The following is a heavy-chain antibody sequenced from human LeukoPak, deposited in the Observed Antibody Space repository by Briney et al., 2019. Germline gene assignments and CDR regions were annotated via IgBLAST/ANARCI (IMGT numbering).Heavy chain of an antibody. Sequence: ASVTVSCKASGYTFTAYYMHWVRQAPGQGLEWMGIINPSGGSTSYAQKFQGRVTMTRDTSTSTVYMELSSLRSEDTAVYYCARESALCERDCGWLQSVDYWGQGTLVTVSS. CDR2: INPSGGST. V-gene: IGHV1-46*01. CDR1: GYTFTAYY. J-gene: IGHJ4*02. D-gene: IGHD5-24*01. CDR3: ARESALCERDCGWLQSVDY.